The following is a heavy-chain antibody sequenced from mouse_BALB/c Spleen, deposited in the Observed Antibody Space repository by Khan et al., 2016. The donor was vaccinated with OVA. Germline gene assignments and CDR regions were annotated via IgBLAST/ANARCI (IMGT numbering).Heavy chain of an antibody. CDR3: ARGRAY. CDR2: INYSGST. V-gene: IGHV3-2*02. J-gene: IGHJ3*01. Sequence: EVQLQESGPGLVKPSQSLSLTRTVTGYSITSDYAWNWIRQFPENKLEWMGYINYSGSTSYTPSLKSRISITRDTSKNLFFLQLNSVTTEDTATYYCARGRAYWGQGTLVTVSA. D-gene: IGHD3-3*01. CDR1: GYSITSDYA.